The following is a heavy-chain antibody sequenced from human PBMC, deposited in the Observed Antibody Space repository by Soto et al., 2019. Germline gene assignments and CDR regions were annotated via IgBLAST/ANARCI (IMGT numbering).Heavy chain of an antibody. CDR1: GFTFSTYP. D-gene: IGHD6-19*01. J-gene: IGHJ4*02. CDR3: AVAVAGPTAIGY. CDR2: ISGNGGST. V-gene: IGHV3-64*01. Sequence: GGSLRLSCAASGFTFSTYPMHWVRQGPGTGLEYVAGISGNGGSTHYANSVKGRFTISRDNSKSTLYLQMNSLRAEDTAVYYCAVAVAGPTAIGYWGQGTLVTVSS.